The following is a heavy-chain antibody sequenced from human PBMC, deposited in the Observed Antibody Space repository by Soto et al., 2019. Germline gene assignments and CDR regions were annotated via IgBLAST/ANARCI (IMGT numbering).Heavy chain of an antibody. J-gene: IGHJ3*02. D-gene: IGHD1-26*01. Sequence: GGSLRLSCAASGFTFSNYWMHWVRQAPGKGLVWVSRINSDGRDTSYADSVKGRFTISRDNAKNTLYLQMNSLRADDTAVYYCARVRTEAYYDAFDIWGQGTMVTVSS. CDR1: GFTFSNYW. CDR2: INSDGRDT. V-gene: IGHV3-74*01. CDR3: ARVRTEAYYDAFDI.